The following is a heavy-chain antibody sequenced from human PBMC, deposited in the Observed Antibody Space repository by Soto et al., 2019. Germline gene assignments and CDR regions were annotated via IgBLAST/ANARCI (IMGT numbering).Heavy chain of an antibody. CDR3: ARVSGIYYYGMDV. V-gene: IGHV4-34*01. J-gene: IGHJ6*02. CDR2: INHSGCT. D-gene: IGHD3-10*01. Sequence: SETLSLTCAVYDGSFSGYYWSWIRQPPGKVLEWIGEINHSGCTNYNPSLKSRVTISVDSSKYQFSLKLSSVTAADTAVYYCARVSGIYYYGMDVWGQGTTVTVSS. CDR1: DGSFSGYY.